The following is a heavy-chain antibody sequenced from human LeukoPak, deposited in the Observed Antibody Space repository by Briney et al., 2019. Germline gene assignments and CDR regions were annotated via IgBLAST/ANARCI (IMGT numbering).Heavy chain of an antibody. Sequence: ASVKVSCKASGYTFTGYYMHWVRQAPGQGLEWMGWINPNSGGTNYAQKFQGRVTMTRDTSISTVYMELSRLRSDDTAVYYCASPGGRDCSSTSCYSYYYYGMDVWGQGTTVTVSS. CDR3: ASPGGRDCSSTSCYSYYYYGMDV. CDR1: GYTFTGYY. V-gene: IGHV1-2*02. CDR2: INPNSGGT. D-gene: IGHD2-2*02. J-gene: IGHJ6*02.